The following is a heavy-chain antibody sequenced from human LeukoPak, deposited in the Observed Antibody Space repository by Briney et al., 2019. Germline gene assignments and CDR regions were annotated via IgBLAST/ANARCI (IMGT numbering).Heavy chain of an antibody. CDR3: ARVASVTIFGVVIMGNWFDP. V-gene: IGHV1-2*06. Sequence: ASVKVSCKASGYTFTGYYMHWVRQAPGQGLEWMGRINPSSGGTNYAQKFQGRVAMTRDTSISTAYMELSRLRSDDTAVYYCARVASVTIFGVVIMGNWFDPWGQGALVTVSS. CDR2: INPSSGGT. CDR1: GYTFTGYY. J-gene: IGHJ5*02. D-gene: IGHD3-3*01.